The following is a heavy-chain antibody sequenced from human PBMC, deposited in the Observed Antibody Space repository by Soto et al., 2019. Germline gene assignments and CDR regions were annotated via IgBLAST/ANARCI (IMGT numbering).Heavy chain of an antibody. CDR2: ISAGGGTT. V-gene: IGHV3-23*01. D-gene: IGHD3-9*01. J-gene: IGHJ4*01. CDR1: GFTFSTYS. Sequence: GGSLRLSCAAPGFTFSTYSMTWVRQAPGKGLEWVSAISAGGGTTYYADPVKGRFTISRDNSKNMLYLQMNRLRAEDTAVYYCPKVRLNFVFKSAPDYFVSW. CDR3: PKVRLNFVFKSAPDYFVS.